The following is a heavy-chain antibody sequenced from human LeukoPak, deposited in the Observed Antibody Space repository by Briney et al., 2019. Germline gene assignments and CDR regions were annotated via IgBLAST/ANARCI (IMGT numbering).Heavy chain of an antibody. CDR3: ARDRDIYCTNGVCYNWFFDL. CDR2: ISSSGST. V-gene: IGHV4-59*01. J-gene: IGHJ2*01. CDR1: GGSISSYY. Sequence: SETLSLTCTVSGGSISSYYWSWIRQPPGKGLEWIGYISSSGSTNYNPSLKSRVTISVDTSKNQFSLRLSSVTAADTAAYYCARDRDIYCTNGVCYNWFFDLWGRGTLVTVSS. D-gene: IGHD2-8*01.